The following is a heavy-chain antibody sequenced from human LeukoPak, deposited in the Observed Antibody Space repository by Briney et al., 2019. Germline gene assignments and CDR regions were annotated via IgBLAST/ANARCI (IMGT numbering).Heavy chain of an antibody. CDR3: ARGDYYDGGGRNWFDP. Sequence: SETLPLTCTVSGGSMSDYYWSFIRQPAGKGLEWIGRIHTSGTTYFNPSLKSRVTMSVDTSKNQFSLRLTSMTAADTAVYFCARGDYYDGGGRNWFDPWGQGTLVTVSS. CDR2: IHTSGTT. CDR1: GGSMSDYY. V-gene: IGHV4-4*07. D-gene: IGHD3-16*01. J-gene: IGHJ5*02.